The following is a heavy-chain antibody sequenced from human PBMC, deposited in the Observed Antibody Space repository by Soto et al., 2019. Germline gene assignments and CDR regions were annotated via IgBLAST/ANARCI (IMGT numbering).Heavy chain of an antibody. CDR2: IYYSGST. V-gene: IGHV4-39*01. J-gene: IGHJ4*02. CDR3: ARRGGVGRVDIVATDY. Sequence: SETLSLTCTVSGGSISSSSYYWGWIRQPPGKGLEWIGSIYYSGSTYYNPSLKSRVTISVDTSKNQFSLKLSSVTAADTAVYYCARRGGVGRVDIVATDYWGQGTLVTVSS. D-gene: IGHD5-12*01. CDR1: GGSISSSSYY.